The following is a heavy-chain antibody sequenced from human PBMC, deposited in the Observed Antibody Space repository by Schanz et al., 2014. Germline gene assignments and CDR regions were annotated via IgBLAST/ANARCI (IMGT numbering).Heavy chain of an antibody. CDR3: ARGGYSSGWYDRDIAHFDY. Sequence: QVQLVQSGTQVKKPGASVKVSCKASGYTFTSYGISWVRQAPGQGLEWMGWINPNSGDTNYAQKFQGWVTMTRDTSISTAYMELRSLRSDDTAVYYCARGGYSSGWYDRDIAHFDYWGQGTLVTVSS. CDR2: INPNSGDT. CDR1: GYTFTSYG. V-gene: IGHV1-2*04. D-gene: IGHD6-19*01. J-gene: IGHJ4*02.